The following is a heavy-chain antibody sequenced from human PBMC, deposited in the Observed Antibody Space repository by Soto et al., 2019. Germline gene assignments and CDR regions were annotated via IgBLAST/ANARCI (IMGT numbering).Heavy chain of an antibody. V-gene: IGHV4-59*01. CDR3: ARVRIYGDYVYFDY. D-gene: IGHD4-17*01. CDR2: IYYSGST. CDR1: GGSISSYY. J-gene: IGHJ4*02. Sequence: PSETLSLTCTVSGGSISSYYWSWIRQPPGKGLEWIGYIYYSGSTNYNPSLKSRVTISVDTSKNQFSLKLSSVTAADTAVYYCARVRIYGDYVYFDYWGQGTLVTVSS.